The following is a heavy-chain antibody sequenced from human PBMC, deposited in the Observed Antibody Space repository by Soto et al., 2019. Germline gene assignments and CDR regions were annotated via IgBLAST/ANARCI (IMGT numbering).Heavy chain of an antibody. CDR2: INNDGITT. D-gene: IGHD2-15*01. J-gene: IGHJ4*02. Sequence: PGGSLRLSSVASGFTFSNYLMHWIRQAPGKGLEWVSQINNDGITTNYADSVKGRFTISRDNAKNMLYLQMSSLTAEDTAVYYCVRDCCADRFDKWGQGNLVTVSS. CDR1: GFTFSNYL. CDR3: VRDCCADRFDK. V-gene: IGHV3-74*01.